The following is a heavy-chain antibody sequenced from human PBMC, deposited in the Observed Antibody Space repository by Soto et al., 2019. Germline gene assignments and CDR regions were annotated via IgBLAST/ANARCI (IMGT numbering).Heavy chain of an antibody. CDR2: INQDGSQR. Sequence: EVQLVESGGGLVQPGGSLRLSCAASGFTFSTYWMNWVRQAPGKGLEWVANINQDGSQRYNVDSVKGRFTTSRDNAKNAVYLQMDNLIAEYTAVYYCERAVAAACSFWGQGTLVTVFS. CDR1: GFTFSTYW. CDR3: ERAVAAACSF. J-gene: IGHJ1*01. V-gene: IGHV3-7*04. D-gene: IGHD6-13*01.